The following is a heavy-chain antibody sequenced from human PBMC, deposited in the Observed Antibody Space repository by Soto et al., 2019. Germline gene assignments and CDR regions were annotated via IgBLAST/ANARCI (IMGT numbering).Heavy chain of an antibody. D-gene: IGHD3-10*01. J-gene: IGHJ6*02. CDR1: GGSISSYY. CDR3: ARRALWFGELLSNRYYYYGMDV. V-gene: IGHV4-39*01. Sequence: SETRALTCTVSGGSISSYYWGWIRQPPGKGLEWIGSIYYSGSTYYNPSLKSRVTISVDTSKNQFSLKLSSVTAADTAVYYCARRALWFGELLSNRYYYYGMDVWGQGTTVTVSS. CDR2: IYYSGST.